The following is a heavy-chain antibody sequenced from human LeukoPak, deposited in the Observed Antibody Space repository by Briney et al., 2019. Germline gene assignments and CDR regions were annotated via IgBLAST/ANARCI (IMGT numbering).Heavy chain of an antibody. Sequence: SETLSLTCAVYGGSFSGYYWTWIRQPPGKGLEWIGEIKHSGSTNYKSSLKSRVTISVDRSKNQFSLKLRSVIAADTAVYYCARVGWELLGPFDHWGQGTLVTVSS. D-gene: IGHD1-26*01. CDR3: ARVGWELLGPFDH. CDR2: IKHSGST. CDR1: GGSFSGYY. V-gene: IGHV4-34*01. J-gene: IGHJ4*02.